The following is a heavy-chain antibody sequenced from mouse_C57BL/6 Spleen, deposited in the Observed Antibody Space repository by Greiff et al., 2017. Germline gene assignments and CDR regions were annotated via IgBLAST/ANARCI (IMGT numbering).Heavy chain of an antibody. D-gene: IGHD2-1*01. Sequence: EVQLQQSGPELVKPGASVKISCKASGYTFTDYYMNWVKQSHGKSLEWIGDINPNNGGTSYNQKFKGKATLTVDKSSSTAYMELRSLTSEDSAVYYCARETANGNSYAMDYWGQGTSVTVSS. J-gene: IGHJ4*01. CDR1: GYTFTDYY. CDR3: ARETANGNSYAMDY. V-gene: IGHV1-26*01. CDR2: INPNNGGT.